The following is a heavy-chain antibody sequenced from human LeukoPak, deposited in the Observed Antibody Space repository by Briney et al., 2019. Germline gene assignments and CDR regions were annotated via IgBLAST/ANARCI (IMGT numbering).Heavy chain of an antibody. D-gene: IGHD1-26*01. CDR3: ARGYSGSYRS. V-gene: IGHV4-61*02. CDR2: IYTSGTT. J-gene: IGHJ5*02. Sequence: SQTLSLTCTVSGGSINSGSYYYHWIRQPAGKGLEWIGRIYTSGTTHYNPSLKSRVTMSVDTSKNQFSLKLSSVTAADTAVYYCARGYSGSYRSWGQGTLVTVSS. CDR1: GGSINSGSYY.